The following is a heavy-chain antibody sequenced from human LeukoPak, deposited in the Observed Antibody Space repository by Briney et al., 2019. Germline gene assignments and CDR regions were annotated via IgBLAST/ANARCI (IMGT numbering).Heavy chain of an antibody. J-gene: IGHJ4*02. CDR3: AKDLTPYYFYGSGTFNY. V-gene: IGHV3-30*02. CDR2: IRCEGSKQ. CDR1: GFTFSDYG. D-gene: IGHD3-10*01. Sequence: GGSLRLSCVASGFTFSDYGMHWVRQAPGQGLEWVALIRCEGSKQYYADSVKGRFTISRDNSKNTVFLHINSLRPEDTAVYYCAKDLTPYYFYGSGTFNYWGQGTLVTVSS.